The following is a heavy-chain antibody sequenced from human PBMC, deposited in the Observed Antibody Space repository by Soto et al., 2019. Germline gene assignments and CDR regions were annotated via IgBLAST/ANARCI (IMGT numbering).Heavy chain of an antibody. D-gene: IGHD1-26*01. V-gene: IGHV3-9*01. Sequence: PGGSLRLSCAASGFTFDDYAMHWVRQAPGKGLEWVSGISWNSGSIGYADSVKGRFTISRDNAKNSLYLQMNSLRAEDTALYYCAKPSGSYLSLSFFDYWGQGTLVTVSS. CDR3: AKPSGSYLSLSFFDY. J-gene: IGHJ4*02. CDR1: GFTFDDYA. CDR2: ISWNSGSI.